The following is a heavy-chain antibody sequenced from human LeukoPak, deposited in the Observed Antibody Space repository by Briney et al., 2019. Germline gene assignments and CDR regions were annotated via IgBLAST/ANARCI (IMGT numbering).Heavy chain of an antibody. CDR1: GFTFSSYG. Sequence: GRSLRLSCAASGFTFSSYGMHWVRQAPGKGLEWVAVISYDGSNKYYADSVKGRFTISRDNSKNTLYLQMNSLRAEDTAVYYCARAGGILWFGESYNWFDPWGQGTLVTVSS. CDR2: ISYDGSNK. V-gene: IGHV3-30*03. J-gene: IGHJ5*02. D-gene: IGHD3-10*01. CDR3: ARAGGILWFGESYNWFDP.